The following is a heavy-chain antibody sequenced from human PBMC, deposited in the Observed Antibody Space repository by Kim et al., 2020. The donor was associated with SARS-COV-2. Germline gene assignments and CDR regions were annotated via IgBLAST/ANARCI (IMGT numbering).Heavy chain of an antibody. CDR2: IYPGDSDT. D-gene: IGHD3-10*01. Sequence: GESLKISCNGSGYSFTRYWIGWVRQMPGKGLEWMGIIYPGDSDTRYSPSFQGQVTISADKSISTAYLQWSSLKASDTAMYYCARHKWIGELFGSNWFDPWGQGTLVTVSS. CDR1: GYSFTRYW. V-gene: IGHV5-51*01. CDR3: ARHKWIGELFGSNWFDP. J-gene: IGHJ5*02.